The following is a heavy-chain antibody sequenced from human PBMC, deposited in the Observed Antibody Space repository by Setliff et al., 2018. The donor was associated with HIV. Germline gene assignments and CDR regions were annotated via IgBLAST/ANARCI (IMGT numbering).Heavy chain of an antibody. Sequence: PSETLSLTCTVSGGSISSGSYYWSWIRQPAGKGLEWIGRTYTSGSTNYNPSLKSRVTISVDTSKNQFSLKLRSVTAADTAVYYCARGRGSSSSWPIDYWGQGTLVTVSS. D-gene: IGHD6-13*01. CDR3: ARGRGSSSSWPIDY. J-gene: IGHJ4*02. CDR2: TYTSGST. V-gene: IGHV4-61*02. CDR1: GGSISSGSYY.